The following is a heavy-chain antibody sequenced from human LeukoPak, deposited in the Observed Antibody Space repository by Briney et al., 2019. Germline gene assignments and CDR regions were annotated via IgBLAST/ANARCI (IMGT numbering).Heavy chain of an antibody. CDR2: ISGSGGST. Sequence: GGSLRLSCVASGFTFSSYAMSWVRQAPGKGLEWVSVISGSGGSTYYADSVKGRFTISRDNSKNTLYLQMNSLRAEDTAVYYCARGGIYYDSSGLDYWGQGTLVTVSS. CDR1: GFTFSSYA. CDR3: ARGGIYYDSSGLDY. D-gene: IGHD3-22*01. V-gene: IGHV3-23*01. J-gene: IGHJ4*02.